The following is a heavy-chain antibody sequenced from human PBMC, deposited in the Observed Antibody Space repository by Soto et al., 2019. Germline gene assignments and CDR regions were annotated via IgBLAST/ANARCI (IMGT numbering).Heavy chain of an antibody. D-gene: IGHD3-3*02. CDR3: TKVLALPPNDAFDI. Sequence: EGQLVESGGRLVEPGGSLRLSCAASGFNFNVAWMNWVRQAPGKGLEWLGRIKSKGGGETTEYVAFVKGRFTISRDDSKNTRYLQRNSLKSEDTAVYYCTKVLALPPNDAFDIWGQGKMVPVSS. CDR2: IKSKGGGETT. V-gene: IGHV3-15*01. CDR1: GFNFNVAW. J-gene: IGHJ3*02.